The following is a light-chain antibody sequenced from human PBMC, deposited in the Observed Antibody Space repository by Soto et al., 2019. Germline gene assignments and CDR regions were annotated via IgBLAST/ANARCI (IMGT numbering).Light chain of an antibody. CDR1: SSDVGSYNR. CDR2: EVT. J-gene: IGLJ3*02. V-gene: IGLV2-18*02. Sequence: QSALTQPPSVSGSPGQSVTISCTGTSSDVGSYNRVSWYQQPPGTAPKLIIYEVTNRTSGVPVRFSGSKSANMASLTISWLQAEDDADDYCASYTSSRVWVFGGGTKLTVL. CDR3: ASYTSSRVWV.